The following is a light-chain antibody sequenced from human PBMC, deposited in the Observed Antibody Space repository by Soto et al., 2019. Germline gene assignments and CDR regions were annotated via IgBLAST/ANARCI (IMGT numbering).Light chain of an antibody. J-gene: IGKJ1*01. CDR1: QSVKTK. V-gene: IGKV3-15*01. Sequence: EIEMTQSPDTLSVSPGERASLSCRASQSVKTKVAWYQKKPGQAPRLLMYSVSTRATGIPARFSGSGSGTEFTLTISSLQSEDFAVYYCQQYSDWPPWTFGQGTKVDMK. CDR2: SVS. CDR3: QQYSDWPPWT.